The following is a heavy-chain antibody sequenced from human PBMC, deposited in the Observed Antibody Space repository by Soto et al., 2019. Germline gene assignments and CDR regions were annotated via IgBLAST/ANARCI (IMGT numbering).Heavy chain of an antibody. J-gene: IGHJ4*02. V-gene: IGHV3-53*04. CDR1: GFTVSNNY. CDR3: ARDYV. Sequence: PGGSLRLSCAASGFTVSNNYMSWVRQAPGKGLEWVSVIYSGGTTYYTDSVKGRFTLSRHNSENTLYLQMNSLRYEDTAVYYCARDYVWGQGTLVTVSS. D-gene: IGHD3-10*02. CDR2: IYSGGTT.